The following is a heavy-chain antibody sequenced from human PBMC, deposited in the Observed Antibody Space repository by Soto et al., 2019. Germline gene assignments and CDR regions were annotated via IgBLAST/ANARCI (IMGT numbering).Heavy chain of an antibody. CDR2: INDRGSI. V-gene: IGHV4-34*01. Sequence: QVQLQQWGAGPLRPLETLSLTCGVSGGSFSGYYWAWIRQSPGKGLEWIGEINDRGSINYNPSRKSRVCIAVDTSKNHYSLNLRSVTAADTAVYYCARESHDILTGPPWVWYFDLWGRCTLVTVSS. D-gene: IGHD3-9*01. J-gene: IGHJ2*01. CDR3: ARESHDILTGPPWVWYFDL. CDR1: GGSFSGYY.